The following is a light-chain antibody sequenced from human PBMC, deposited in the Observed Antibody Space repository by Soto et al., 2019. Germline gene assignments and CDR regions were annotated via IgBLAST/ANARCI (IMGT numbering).Light chain of an antibody. V-gene: IGKV3-11*01. CDR2: DVS. CDR1: QNISTY. CDR3: QQRSNWPRT. J-gene: IGKJ5*01. Sequence: IVLTQSPVTLSASPGERYTLSCRPSQNISTYFIWYQQKQGQXPRXXIYDVSNRATDIPARFSGSGSGTDLTITISSLQPEDLEVYFCQQRSNWPRTFGQGTRLEIK.